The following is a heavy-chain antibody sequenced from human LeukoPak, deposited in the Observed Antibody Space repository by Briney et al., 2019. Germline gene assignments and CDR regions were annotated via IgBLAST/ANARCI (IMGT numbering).Heavy chain of an antibody. Sequence: GGSLRLSCAASGFTVSSNYMGWVRQAPGKGLEWVSVIYSGGSTYYADSVKGRFTISRDNSKNTLYLQMNSLRAEDTAVYYCARSQEQQLLYSYFDYWGQGTLVTVSS. CDR3: ARSQEQQLLYSYFDY. D-gene: IGHD2-2*02. CDR2: IYSGGST. CDR1: GFTVSSNY. J-gene: IGHJ4*02. V-gene: IGHV3-53*01.